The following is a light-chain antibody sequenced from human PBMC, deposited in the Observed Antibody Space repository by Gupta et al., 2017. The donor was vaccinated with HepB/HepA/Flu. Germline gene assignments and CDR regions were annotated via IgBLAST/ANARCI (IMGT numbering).Light chain of an antibody. Sequence: EIVLTQSPGTLSFSPGERATLSCRASQTVDSNYVAWYQQKPGQAPRLLIYWASTRATGIPDRFSGSGSGTDFTLTITRLEPEDFAVYYCQQYGGSPWTFGQGTKVEI. CDR3: QQYGGSPWT. V-gene: IGKV3-20*01. J-gene: IGKJ1*01. CDR2: WAS. CDR1: QTVDSNY.